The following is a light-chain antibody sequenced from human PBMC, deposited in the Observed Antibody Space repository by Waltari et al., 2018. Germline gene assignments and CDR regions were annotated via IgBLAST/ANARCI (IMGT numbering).Light chain of an antibody. V-gene: IGLV1-44*01. CDR2: GNS. Sequence: QPALTLDASVSGTVGQKGTLSCTGNSDNVGSYAQGWYQQISHGAPKTVMFGNSLPSGIPDRFSGSKSGTTAALTISGLQPEDEADDYCSTWDDSLSAKVFGGGTKLTVL. J-gene: IGLJ2*01. CDR3: STWDDSLSAKV. CDR1: SDNVGSYA.